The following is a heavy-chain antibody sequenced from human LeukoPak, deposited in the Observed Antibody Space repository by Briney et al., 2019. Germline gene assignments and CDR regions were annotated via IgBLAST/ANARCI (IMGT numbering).Heavy chain of an antibody. CDR2: INPNSGGT. CDR3: AGQSSGWFGELYPGDY. CDR1: GYTFTGYY. D-gene: IGHD3-10*01. J-gene: IGHJ4*02. Sequence: ASVKVSCKASGYTFTGYYMHWVRQAPGQGLEWMGWINPNSGGTNYAQKFQGRVTMTRDTSISTAYMELSRLRSDDTAVYYCAGQSSGWFGELYPGDYWGQGTLVTVSS. V-gene: IGHV1-2*02.